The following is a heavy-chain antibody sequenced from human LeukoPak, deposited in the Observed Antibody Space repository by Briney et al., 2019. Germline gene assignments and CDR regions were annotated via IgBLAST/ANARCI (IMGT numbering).Heavy chain of an antibody. J-gene: IGHJ6*02. CDR3: ARNYSEQWLVFYYYGMDV. Sequence: GDSVKVTCKASGYTFTSYGISWVRQAPGQGLEWMGWISAYNGNTNYAQKLQGRVTMTTDTSTSTAYMELRSLRSDDTAVYYCARNYSEQWLVFYYYGMDVWGQGTTVTVSS. CDR2: ISAYNGNT. D-gene: IGHD6-19*01. V-gene: IGHV1-18*01. CDR1: GYTFTSYG.